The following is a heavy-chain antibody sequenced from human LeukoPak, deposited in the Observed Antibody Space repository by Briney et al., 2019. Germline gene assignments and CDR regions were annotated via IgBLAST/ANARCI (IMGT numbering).Heavy chain of an antibody. Sequence: SETLSLTCTVSGGSISSGDYYWRWIRQPPGKGLEWIGYIYYSGSTYYNPSLKSRVTISVDTSKNQFSLKLSSVTAADTAVYYCAREALTYCSSTSCYGNWFDPWGQGTLVTVSS. J-gene: IGHJ5*02. CDR1: GGSISSGDYY. CDR2: IYYSGST. V-gene: IGHV4-30-4*08. CDR3: AREALTYCSSTSCYGNWFDP. D-gene: IGHD2-2*01.